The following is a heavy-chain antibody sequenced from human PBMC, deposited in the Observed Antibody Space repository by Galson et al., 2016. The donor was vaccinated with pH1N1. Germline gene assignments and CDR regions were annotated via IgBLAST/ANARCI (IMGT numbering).Heavy chain of an antibody. V-gene: IGHV4-34*01. CDR3: ARHSTSGFPTIEVTARRRPFDV. J-gene: IGHJ3*01. CDR1: GGSFRGYY. Sequence: ETLSLTCAVYGGSFRGYYWSWIRQSPEKGLEWIGEINHGGSTNYNPSLEGRVALSLDTSKNQFSLRLMAVTAADTAVYFCARHSTSGFPTIEVTARRRPFDVWGQGTLVTVSS. CDR2: INHGGST. D-gene: IGHD6-19*01.